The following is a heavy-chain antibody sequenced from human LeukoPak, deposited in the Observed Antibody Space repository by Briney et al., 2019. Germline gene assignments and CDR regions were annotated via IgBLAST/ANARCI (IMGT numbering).Heavy chain of an antibody. CDR2: INHSGST. V-gene: IGHV4-34*01. CDR1: GGSFSDYY. J-gene: IGHJ3*02. CDR3: ARHKRPRVIVMGSAMNAFDI. Sequence: PSETLSLTCAVYGGSFSDYYWSWIRQPPGKVLEWIGEINHSGSTNYNPSLKSRVTISVDTSKNQFSLKLSSVTAADTAVFYCARHKRPRVIVMGSAMNAFDIWGQGTMVTVSS. D-gene: IGHD3-22*01.